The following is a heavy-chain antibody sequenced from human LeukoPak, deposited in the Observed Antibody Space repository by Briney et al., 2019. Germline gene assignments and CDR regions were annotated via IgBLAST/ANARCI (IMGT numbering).Heavy chain of an antibody. CDR2: VTGSGDPT. J-gene: IGHJ4*02. CDR3: AKARGYCSGGSCYSGFDY. D-gene: IGHD2-15*01. V-gene: IGHV3-23*01. CDR1: GFTFSGYA. Sequence: PGRSLRLSCASSGFTFSGYAMSWGRQAPRKGLGWGSTVTGSGDPTYYAHSVKGRFTISRDNPKTTLYLQMNSLTAEDTAIYYCAKARGYCSGGSCYSGFDYWGQGTLVTVSS.